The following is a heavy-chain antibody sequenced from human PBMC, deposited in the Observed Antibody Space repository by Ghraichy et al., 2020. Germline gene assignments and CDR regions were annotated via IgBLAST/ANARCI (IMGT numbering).Heavy chain of an antibody. V-gene: IGHV1-18*01. Sequence: ASVKVSCKASGYSFTNYGISWVRQAPGQGLEWMGWISAYKGNTNYAQKFQGRVTMTTDTSTSTAYLDLRSLRSDDTAVYYCARDCSSTSCSRSSSPDYWAREPWSPSPQ. CDR3: ARDCSSTSCSRSSSPDY. CDR2: ISAYKGNT. CDR1: GYSFTNYG. J-gene: IGHJ4*02. D-gene: IGHD2-2*01.